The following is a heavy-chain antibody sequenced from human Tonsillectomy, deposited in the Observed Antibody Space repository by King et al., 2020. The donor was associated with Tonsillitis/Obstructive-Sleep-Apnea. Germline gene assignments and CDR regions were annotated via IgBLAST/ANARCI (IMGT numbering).Heavy chain of an antibody. CDR2: ISSSGSTI. D-gene: IGHD5-18*01. J-gene: IGHJ4*02. CDR3: ARDLGGQRWADDY. V-gene: IGHV3-48*03. CDR1: GFPFSSYE. Sequence: VQLVESGGGLVQPGGSLRLSCAASGFPFSSYEMNWVRQAPGKGLEWVSYISSSGSTIYYADSVKGRFTIPRDNAKNSLYLKMNSLRAEDTAVYYCARDLGGQRWADDYWGQGTLVTVSS.